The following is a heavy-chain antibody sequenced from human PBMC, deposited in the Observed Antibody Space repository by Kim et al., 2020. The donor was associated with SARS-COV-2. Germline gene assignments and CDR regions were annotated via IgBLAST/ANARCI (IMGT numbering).Heavy chain of an antibody. V-gene: IGHV4-59*01. Sequence: SRKRRLTISVDTSKNQFSLKLSSVTAADTAVYYCARTPKDTAMVTRYFDLWGRGTLVTVSS. D-gene: IGHD5-18*01. J-gene: IGHJ2*01. CDR3: ARTPKDTAMVTRYFDL.